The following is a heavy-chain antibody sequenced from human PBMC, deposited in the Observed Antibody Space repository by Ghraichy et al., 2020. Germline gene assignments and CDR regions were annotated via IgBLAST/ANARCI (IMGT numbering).Heavy chain of an antibody. J-gene: IGHJ4*02. V-gene: IGHV1-46*01. D-gene: IGHD6-19*01. CDR1: RANVSTSF. CDR2: IKPSDGNT. Sequence: ASVKVSCKVCRANVSTSFTRCQLLGRLQRLKKKGVIKPSDGNTDYAQKFQGTVTLTRDTSTSTVYMELSSLKSDDTAVYFCARDFALAGNSFDYWGQGTL. CDR3: ARDFALAGNSFDY.